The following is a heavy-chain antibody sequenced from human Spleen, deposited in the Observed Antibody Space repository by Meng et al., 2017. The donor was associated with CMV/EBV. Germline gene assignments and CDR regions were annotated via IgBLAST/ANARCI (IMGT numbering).Heavy chain of an antibody. D-gene: IGHD4-17*01. CDR2: ISSSSYI. CDR3: ARDSDGDWGNWFDP. V-gene: IGHV3-21*01. CDR1: GFTFSSYS. J-gene: IGHJ5*02. Sequence: EGRLVGSGGGRVKPGGSLRLSCAPSGFTFSSYSMNWVRQAPGKGLEWVSSISSSSYIYYADSVKGRFTISRDNAKNSLYLQMNSLRAEDTAVYYCARDSDGDWGNWFDPWGQGTLVTVSS.